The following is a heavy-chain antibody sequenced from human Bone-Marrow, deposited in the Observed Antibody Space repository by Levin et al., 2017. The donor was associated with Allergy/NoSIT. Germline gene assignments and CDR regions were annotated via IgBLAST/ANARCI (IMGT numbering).Heavy chain of an antibody. Sequence: GESLKISCKASGYTFTTYAVHWVRQAPGQGLEWMAWINPDNGNTKYSQKFQGRLTVTRDTSASTAFMELRSLRSEDTAVYYCARVFAGLMVNGDGMDVWGQGTTVIVSS. V-gene: IGHV1-3*01. CDR2: INPDNGNT. CDR1: GYTFTTYA. J-gene: IGHJ6*02. D-gene: IGHD2-8*01. CDR3: ARVFAGLMVNGDGMDV.